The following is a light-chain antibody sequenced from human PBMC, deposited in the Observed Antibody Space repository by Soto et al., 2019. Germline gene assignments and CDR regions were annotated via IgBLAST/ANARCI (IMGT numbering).Light chain of an antibody. V-gene: IGKV1-33*01. CDR1: QDISNY. Sequence: DIQMTQSPSSLSASVGDRVTITCQASQDISNYLNWYQQKPGKAPKLLIYDASNLETGVPSRFSRSGSGTDFTLTISSLQHEDIATYYCQQYDNLPPYTFGQGTKLEIK. J-gene: IGKJ2*01. CDR3: QQYDNLPPYT. CDR2: DAS.